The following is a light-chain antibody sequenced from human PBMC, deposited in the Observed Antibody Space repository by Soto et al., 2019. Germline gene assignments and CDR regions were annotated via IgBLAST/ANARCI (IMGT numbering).Light chain of an antibody. CDR1: SSDVGGYNY. CDR3: SSYTSSSTYV. Sequence: QSALTQPASVSGSPGQSITISCTGTSSDVGGYNYVSWYQQHPGKAPKLMIYEVSNRPPGVSNRFSGSKSGNTASLTISGLQAEDEADYYYSSYTSSSTYVFXAGTKVTVL. V-gene: IGLV2-14*01. J-gene: IGLJ1*01. CDR2: EVS.